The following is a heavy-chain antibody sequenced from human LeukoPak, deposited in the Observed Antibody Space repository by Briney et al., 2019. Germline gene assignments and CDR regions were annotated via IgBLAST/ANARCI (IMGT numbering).Heavy chain of an antibody. J-gene: IGHJ4*02. CDR1: GGSFTIYF. V-gene: IGHV4-34*01. D-gene: IGHD3-22*01. CDR2: VADHGSV. Sequence: SETLSLTCAVYGGSFTIYFWSWVRHSPGKGLEWIGEVADHGSVKYNPSLQSRVTISLDTSKNHFSLKVSSMTAADTAVYYCARRSVTVIVVSTFDSWGQGTLVTVSS. CDR3: ARRSVTVIVVSTFDS.